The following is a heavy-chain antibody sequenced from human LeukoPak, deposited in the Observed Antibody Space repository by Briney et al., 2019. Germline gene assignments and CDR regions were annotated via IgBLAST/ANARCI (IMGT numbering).Heavy chain of an antibody. V-gene: IGHV5-10-1*01. CDR3: ARQDSSGYYSPFDY. Sequence: GESLKISCKGSGYSFTNYWISWVRQMHGKGLEWMGRIDPSDSYTNYSPSFQGHVTISADKSISTAYLQWSSLKASDTATYYCARQDSSGYYSPFDYWGQGTLVTVSS. CDR1: GYSFTNYW. J-gene: IGHJ4*02. D-gene: IGHD3-22*01. CDR2: IDPSDSYT.